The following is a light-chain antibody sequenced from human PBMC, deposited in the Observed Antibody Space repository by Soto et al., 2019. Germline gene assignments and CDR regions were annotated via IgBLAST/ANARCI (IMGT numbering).Light chain of an antibody. CDR3: QQYGSSGT. J-gene: IGKJ1*01. CDR2: GAS. V-gene: IGKV3-20*01. Sequence: EIVLTQSPGTLSLSPGERDTLSCRASQSVSTNYLAWYQQKPGQAPRLLIYGASNRATGIPDRFSGSGSGTDFTFTISRLEPEDFAVYYCQQYGSSGTFGQGTKVEIK. CDR1: QSVSTNY.